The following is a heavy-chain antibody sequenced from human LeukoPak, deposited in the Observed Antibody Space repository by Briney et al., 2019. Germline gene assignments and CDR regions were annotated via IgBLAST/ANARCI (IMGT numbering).Heavy chain of an antibody. CDR1: GYSFTSYW. Sequence: GESLKISCKGSGYSFTSYWIGWVRQMPGKGLEWMGIIFPGDSDSRYSPSFQGQVTISADKSISTAYLQWSSLKASDTAMYYCARRRDGFNNAFDIWGQGTMVIVSS. CDR3: ARRRDGFNNAFDI. J-gene: IGHJ3*02. CDR2: IFPGDSDS. V-gene: IGHV5-51*01. D-gene: IGHD5-24*01.